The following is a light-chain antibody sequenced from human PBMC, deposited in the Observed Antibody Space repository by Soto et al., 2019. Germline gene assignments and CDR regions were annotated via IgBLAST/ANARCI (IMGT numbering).Light chain of an antibody. CDR2: DAS. Sequence: EIVMTQSPATLSVSPGERATLSCRASQSVASNLAWYQQKPGQAPRLLIYDASTRATGIPARFSGSGSGTEFTLTISRLQPEDFAVYYCQEYNNWRTFGQGTKVEI. J-gene: IGKJ1*01. CDR3: QEYNNWRT. CDR1: QSVASN. V-gene: IGKV3-15*01.